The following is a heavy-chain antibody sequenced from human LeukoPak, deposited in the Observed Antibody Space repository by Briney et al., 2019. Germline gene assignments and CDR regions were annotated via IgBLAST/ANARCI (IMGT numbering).Heavy chain of an antibody. CDR2: IYYTGST. Sequence: PSETLSLTCTVSGGSISGHYWSWIRQPPGKGLEWIGYIYYTGSTNYNPSLKSRVTISVDTSKNQFSLKLSSVTAADTAVYYCARIDNWNYYFDYWGQGTLVTVFS. D-gene: IGHD1-1*01. J-gene: IGHJ4*02. CDR3: ARIDNWNYYFDY. CDR1: GGSISGHY. V-gene: IGHV4-59*11.